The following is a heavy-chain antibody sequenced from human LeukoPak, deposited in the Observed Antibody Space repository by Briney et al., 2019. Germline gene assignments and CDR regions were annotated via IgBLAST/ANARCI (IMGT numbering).Heavy chain of an antibody. CDR2: INPNSGGT. J-gene: IGHJ5*02. Sequence: GSSVKVSRKASVYTLTGYYLHWVRQAPGQGLEWMGWINPNSGGTNYAQKFQGWVTMTRDTSISTAYMELSRLRSDGTAVYYCARVRMVRGVIGAFAPWGQGTLVTVSS. CDR3: ARVRMVRGVIGAFAP. CDR1: VYTLTGYY. D-gene: IGHD3-10*01. V-gene: IGHV1-2*04.